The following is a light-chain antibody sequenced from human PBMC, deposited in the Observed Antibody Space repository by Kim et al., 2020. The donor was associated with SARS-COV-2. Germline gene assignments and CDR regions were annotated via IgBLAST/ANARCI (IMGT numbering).Light chain of an antibody. CDR3: QQGDSMPYT. CDR2: AAS. V-gene: IGKV1-39*01. J-gene: IGKJ2*01. Sequence: DIQMTQSPSSLSASVGDRVTITCRASQSISSYLNWYQHKSGKAPKLLIYAASRLQSGVPSRFSGRGSGTDFTLTISSLQLEDFTTYYCQQGDSMPYTFGQGTKLEI. CDR1: QSISSY.